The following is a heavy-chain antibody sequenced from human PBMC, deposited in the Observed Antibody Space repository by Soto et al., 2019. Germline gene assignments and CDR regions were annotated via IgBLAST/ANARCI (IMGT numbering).Heavy chain of an antibody. Sequence: QPGGSLRLSCSASGFTFSSYAMHWVRQAPGKGLEYVSAISSNGGSTYYADSVKGRFTISRDNSKNTLYLQMSSLRAEDTAVYYCVKDSSGYPDAFDIWGQGTMVTVSS. D-gene: IGHD3-22*01. J-gene: IGHJ3*02. CDR2: ISSNGGST. CDR1: GFTFSSYA. CDR3: VKDSSGYPDAFDI. V-gene: IGHV3-64D*08.